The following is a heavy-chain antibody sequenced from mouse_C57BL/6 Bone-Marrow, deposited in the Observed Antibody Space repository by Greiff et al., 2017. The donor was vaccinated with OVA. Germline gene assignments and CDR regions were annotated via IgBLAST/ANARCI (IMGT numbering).Heavy chain of an antibody. Sequence: QVQLQQPGAELVRPGSSVKLSCKASGYTFTSYWMEWVKQRPGQGLEWIGNIYPSDSETHYNQKFKDKATLTVDKSSSTAYMQLSSLTSEDSAVYYCARERDGNYFYFDYWGQGTTLTVSS. D-gene: IGHD2-1*01. V-gene: IGHV1-61*01. CDR2: IYPSDSET. J-gene: IGHJ2*01. CDR3: ARERDGNYFYFDY. CDR1: GYTFTSYW.